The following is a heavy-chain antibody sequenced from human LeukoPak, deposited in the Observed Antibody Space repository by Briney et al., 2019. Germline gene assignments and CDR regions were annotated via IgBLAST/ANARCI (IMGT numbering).Heavy chain of an antibody. CDR2: IYYSGST. CDR1: GGSISSSSYY. V-gene: IGHV4-39*01. Sequence: SETLSLTCTVSGGSISSSSYYWGWIRQPPGKGLEWIGSIYYSGSTYYNPSLKSRVTISVDTSKNQFSLKLSSVTAADTAVYYCARHTGPRRYFDWPDYWGQGTLVTVSS. CDR3: ARHTGPRRYFDWPDY. D-gene: IGHD3-9*01. J-gene: IGHJ4*02.